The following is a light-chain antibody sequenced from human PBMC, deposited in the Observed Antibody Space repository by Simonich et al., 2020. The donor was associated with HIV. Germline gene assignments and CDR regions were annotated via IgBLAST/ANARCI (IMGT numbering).Light chain of an antibody. Sequence: DVVMTQSQLSRPVTLGQPASISCRSSQSLVKSDGNTYLHWFRQRPGQSPRRLIHKVANRDSGVPDRFSGSGSGTDFTLKISRVEAEDVGVYYCMQGTLPFTFGPGTKVDIK. V-gene: IGKV2-30*01. CDR2: KVA. CDR1: QSLVKSDGNTY. J-gene: IGKJ3*01. CDR3: MQGTLPFT.